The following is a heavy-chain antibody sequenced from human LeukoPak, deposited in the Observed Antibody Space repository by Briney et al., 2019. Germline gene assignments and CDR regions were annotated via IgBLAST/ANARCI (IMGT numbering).Heavy chain of an antibody. CDR3: ARARFGEPFDY. Sequence: SETLSLTCTVSGGSISSSSYYWSWIRQPPGKGLEWIGYIYYSGSTNYNPSLKSRVTISVDTSKNQFSLKLSSVTAADTAVYYCARARFGEPFDYWGQGTLVTVSS. CDR2: IYYSGST. J-gene: IGHJ4*02. D-gene: IGHD3-10*01. CDR1: GGSISSSSYY. V-gene: IGHV4-61*01.